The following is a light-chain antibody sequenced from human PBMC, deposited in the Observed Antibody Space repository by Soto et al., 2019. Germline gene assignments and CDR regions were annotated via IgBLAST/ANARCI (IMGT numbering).Light chain of an antibody. CDR1: QTISNS. V-gene: IGKV1-39*01. Sequence: DIQMTQSPSSLSASVGDRVTITCRATQTISNSLNWYQQRPGKAPNLLIYGTSTLQGGVPSRFSAGESGTFLTLPIGVLQPKDSATYFGKESHFFPGGTCAQG. J-gene: IGKJ1*01. CDR2: GTS. CDR3: KESHFFPGGT.